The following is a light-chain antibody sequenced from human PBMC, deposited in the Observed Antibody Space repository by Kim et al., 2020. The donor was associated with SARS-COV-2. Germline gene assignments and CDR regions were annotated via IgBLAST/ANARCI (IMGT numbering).Light chain of an antibody. CDR3: ISYTSSNINYV. CDR1: SSDVGGYDY. J-gene: IGLJ1*01. CDR2: DVS. V-gene: IGLV2-14*03. Sequence: QSFTSSCTGTSSDVGGYDYVSWYQQQPGKAPRLIIYDVSKRPSGVSAHFYGSKSGNTASLKISGLRAEDEADYFCISYTSSNINYVFGTGTKVTVL.